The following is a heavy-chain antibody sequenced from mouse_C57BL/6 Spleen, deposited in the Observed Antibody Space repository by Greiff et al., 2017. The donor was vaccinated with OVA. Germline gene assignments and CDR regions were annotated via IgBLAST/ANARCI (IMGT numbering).Heavy chain of an antibody. CDR1: GFTFSSYA. V-gene: IGHV5-9-1*02. Sequence: EVKLVESWEGLVKPGGSLKLSCAASGFTFSSYAMSWVRQTPEKRLEWVAYISSGGDYIYYADTVKGRFTISRDNARNTLYLQMSSLKSEDTAMYYCTRDNYGSSYRYFDVWGTGTTVTVSS. J-gene: IGHJ1*03. D-gene: IGHD1-1*01. CDR2: ISSGGDYI. CDR3: TRDNYGSSYRYFDV.